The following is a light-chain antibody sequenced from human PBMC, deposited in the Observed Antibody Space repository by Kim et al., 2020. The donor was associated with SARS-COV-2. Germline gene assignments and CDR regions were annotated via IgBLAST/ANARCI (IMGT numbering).Light chain of an antibody. J-gene: IGLJ1*01. CDR2: GKN. Sequence: SSELTQDPAVSVSLGHTVRITCQGDSLRSYYASWYQQKPRQAPVLVIYGKNNRPSGIPDRFSGSSSGNTASLTITGAQAEDEADYYCNSRDSSGSHRVFGTGTKVTVL. CDR3: NSRDSSGSHRV. V-gene: IGLV3-19*01. CDR1: SLRSYY.